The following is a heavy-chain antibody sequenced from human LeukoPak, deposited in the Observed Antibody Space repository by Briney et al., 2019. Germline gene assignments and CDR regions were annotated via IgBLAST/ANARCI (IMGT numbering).Heavy chain of an antibody. CDR1: GFTFGSYG. CDR2: IWYDGSNE. CDR3: AREVDCSGGRCYRGEFDY. Sequence: PGGSLRLSCAASGFTFGSYGMHWVRQAPGKGLEWVAVIWYDGSNEYYADSVKGRFTISRDNSKNTLYVQMNSLRAEDTAVYYCAREVDCSGGRCYRGEFDYWGQGTLVTVSS. V-gene: IGHV3-33*01. D-gene: IGHD2-15*01. J-gene: IGHJ4*02.